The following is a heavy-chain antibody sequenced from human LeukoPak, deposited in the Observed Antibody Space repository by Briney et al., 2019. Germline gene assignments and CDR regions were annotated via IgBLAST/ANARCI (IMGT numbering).Heavy chain of an antibody. V-gene: IGHV3-30*04. J-gene: IGHJ4*02. CDR2: VSYDGSNK. Sequence: QPGRSLRLSCAASGFTFSSYAMDWVRQAPGKGLEWVAVVSYDGSNKFHADFVKGRFTISRDNSKNTLYLQMNSLRAEDTAVYYCARDWSLGYSIDYWGQGTLVTVSS. D-gene: IGHD5-18*01. CDR3: ARDWSLGYSIDY. CDR1: GFTFSSYA.